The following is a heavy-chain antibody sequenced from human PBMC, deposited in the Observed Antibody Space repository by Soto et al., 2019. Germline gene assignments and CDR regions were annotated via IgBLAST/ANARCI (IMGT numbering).Heavy chain of an antibody. Sequence: SETLSLTCTVSGGSISSSSYYWGWIRQPPGKGLEWIGSIYYSGSTYYNPSLKSRVTISVDTSKNQFSLKLSSVTAADTAVYYCASPTGIAAAGTGFDYWGQGTLVTVSS. J-gene: IGHJ4*02. CDR3: ASPTGIAAAGTGFDY. D-gene: IGHD6-13*01. CDR1: GGSISSSSYY. V-gene: IGHV4-39*01. CDR2: IYYSGST.